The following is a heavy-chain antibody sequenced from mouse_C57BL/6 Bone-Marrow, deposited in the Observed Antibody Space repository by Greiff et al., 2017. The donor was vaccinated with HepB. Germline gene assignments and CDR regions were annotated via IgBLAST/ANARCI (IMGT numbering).Heavy chain of an antibody. Sequence: VQLQQSGPELVKPGASVKISCKASGYSFTDYNMHWVKQSNGKSLEWIGVINPNYGTTSYNQKFKGKATVTVNQSSSTAYMQLNSLTSGDSAVYYSARPYYYGLLGYFDVWGTGTTVTVSS. J-gene: IGHJ1*03. CDR3: ARPYYYGLLGYFDV. CDR1: GYSFTDYN. V-gene: IGHV1-39*01. D-gene: IGHD1-1*01. CDR2: INPNYGTT.